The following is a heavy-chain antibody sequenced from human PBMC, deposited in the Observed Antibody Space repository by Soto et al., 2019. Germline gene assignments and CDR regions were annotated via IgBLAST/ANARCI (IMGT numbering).Heavy chain of an antibody. J-gene: IGHJ4*02. CDR1: GFTFSSYD. D-gene: IGHD6-19*01. V-gene: IGHV3-13*01. CDR3: GRVMATSSSGCDY. Sequence: EVQLVESGGGLVQSGGSLRLSCAASGFTFSSYDIHWVRQGTGKGLEWVSGIGAAGDTYYADSVKGRFTISRENAKNSLYLQMNSLRAGDTGVYYCGRVMATSSSGCDYWGQGTLVTVSS. CDR2: IGAAGDT.